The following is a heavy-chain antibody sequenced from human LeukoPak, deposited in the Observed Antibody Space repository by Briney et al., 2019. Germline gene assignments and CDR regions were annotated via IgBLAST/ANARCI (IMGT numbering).Heavy chain of an antibody. V-gene: IGHV4-39*07. CDR3: ARGPEGPPCSDNSCSPQAPNY. J-gene: IGHJ4*02. Sequence: PSETLSLTCTVSGGSISSSSYYWDWIRQPPMKGLEWIGEINHGGSTNYNPSLKSRVTISADTSKNQFSLNLNSVTAADTAVYYCARGPEGPPCSDNSCSPQAPNYWGQGTLVTVSS. D-gene: IGHD2-15*01. CDR1: GGSISSSSYY. CDR2: INHGGST.